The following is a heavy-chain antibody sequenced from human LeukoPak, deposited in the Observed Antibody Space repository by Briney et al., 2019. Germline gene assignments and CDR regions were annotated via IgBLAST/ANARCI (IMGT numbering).Heavy chain of an antibody. D-gene: IGHD4-23*01. V-gene: IGHV3-66*01. CDR3: ARDHDYGGDSL. CDR2: IYSSGST. Sequence: GGSLRLSCAASGFTVSSNYMSWVRQAPGKGLEWVSTIYSSGSTYYADSVKGRFTISRDNSKNTLYLQMKSLRAEDTAVYYCARDHDYGGDSLWGQGTLVTVSS. J-gene: IGHJ4*02. CDR1: GFTVSSNY.